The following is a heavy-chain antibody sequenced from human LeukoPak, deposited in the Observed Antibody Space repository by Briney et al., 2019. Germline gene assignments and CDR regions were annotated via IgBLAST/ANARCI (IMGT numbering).Heavy chain of an antibody. Sequence: ASVKVSCKASGYTFTGYYMHWVRQAPGQGLEWMGWINPNSGGTNYAQKFQGWVTMTRDTSISTAYMELSSLRSEDTAVYYCARGLLWFGELSWGQGTLVTVSS. J-gene: IGHJ5*02. CDR3: ARGLLWFGELS. V-gene: IGHV1-2*04. CDR2: INPNSGGT. CDR1: GYTFTGYY. D-gene: IGHD3-10*01.